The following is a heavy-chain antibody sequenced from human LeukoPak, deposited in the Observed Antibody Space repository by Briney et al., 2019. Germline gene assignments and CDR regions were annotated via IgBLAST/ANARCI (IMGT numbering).Heavy chain of an antibody. J-gene: IGHJ5*02. CDR3: ARDNYYGSGSYALGASYWFDP. D-gene: IGHD3-10*01. V-gene: IGHV4-38-2*02. Sequence: PSETLSLTCTVSGYSISSGYYWGWIRQPPGKGLEWIGEINHSGSTNYNPSLKSRVTISVDTSKSQFSLKLSSVTAADTAVYYCARDNYYGSGSYALGASYWFDPWGQGTLVTVSS. CDR1: GYSISSGYY. CDR2: INHSGST.